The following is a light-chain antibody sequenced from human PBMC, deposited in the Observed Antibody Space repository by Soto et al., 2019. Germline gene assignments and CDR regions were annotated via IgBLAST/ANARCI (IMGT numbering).Light chain of an antibody. CDR2: AAS. V-gene: IGKV1-39*01. Sequence: QMPQSPSSLSASVGDSVTITCRSTQHISSYLNWYQQRPGTAPKLLIYAASTLQTGVPSRFSGDRSCSAYTLTISSLQPEDSATYFCQQSYYTPLTFGGGTKVEVK. J-gene: IGKJ4*01. CDR1: QHISSY. CDR3: QQSYYTPLT.